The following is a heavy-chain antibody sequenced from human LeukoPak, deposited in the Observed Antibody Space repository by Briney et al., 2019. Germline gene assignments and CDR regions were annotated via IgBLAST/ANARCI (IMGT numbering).Heavy chain of an antibody. CDR3: ARGSDTYGYNY. V-gene: IGHV4-34*01. CDR1: GGSFSGYY. D-gene: IGHD5-18*01. CDR2: INHRGNT. J-gene: IGHJ4*02. Sequence: PSETLSLTCAVYGGSFSGYYWSWIRQPPGKGLEWIGEINHRGNTNYNPSLKSRVTMSVDTSKNQFSLKLSSVTAADTAVYYCARGSDTYGYNYWGQGTLVTVSS.